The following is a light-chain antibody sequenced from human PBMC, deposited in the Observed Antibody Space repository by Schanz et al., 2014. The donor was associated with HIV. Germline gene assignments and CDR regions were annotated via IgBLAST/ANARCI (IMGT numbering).Light chain of an antibody. CDR3: QQSNSWPYT. CDR1: QSVRSD. Sequence: EVVMTQSPATLSVSPGERATLSCRASQSVRSDLAWYQQRPGQAPSLLIYGTSTRAAGIPARFSGSVSGTEFTLTISSLQSEDFAVYYCQQSNSWPYTFGQGTKLEI. J-gene: IGKJ2*01. CDR2: GTS. V-gene: IGKV3-15*01.